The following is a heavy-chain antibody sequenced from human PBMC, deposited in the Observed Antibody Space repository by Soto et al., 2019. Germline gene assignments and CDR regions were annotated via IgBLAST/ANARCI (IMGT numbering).Heavy chain of an antibody. CDR1: GYTFTSYG. J-gene: IGHJ6*02. CDR3: ARTTAAHVIYYYYGMDV. Sequence: QVQLVQSGAEVKKPGASVKVSCKASGYTFTSYGISWVRQAPGQGLEWMGWISAYNGNTNYAQKLQGRVTMTTDTSXSXXYMELRSLRADDTAVYYGARTTAAHVIYYYYGMDVWGQGTTVTVSS. CDR2: ISAYNGNT. D-gene: IGHD1-1*01. V-gene: IGHV1-18*01.